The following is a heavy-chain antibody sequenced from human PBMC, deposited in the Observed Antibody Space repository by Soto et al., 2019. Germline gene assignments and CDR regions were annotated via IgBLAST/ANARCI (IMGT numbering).Heavy chain of an antibody. D-gene: IGHD4-17*01. V-gene: IGHV1-46*01. CDR3: ARDLSVTTPPMW. Sequence: QVQLVQSGAEVKKPGASVKVSCKASGYTFTSYYMHWVRQAPGQGLEWMGIINPSGGSTSYAQKFQGRVTMTRDTSTSTVYRELSSMRSEDTAVYYCARDLSVTTPPMWWGQGTTVTVSS. CDR1: GYTFTSYY. J-gene: IGHJ6*02. CDR2: INPSGGST.